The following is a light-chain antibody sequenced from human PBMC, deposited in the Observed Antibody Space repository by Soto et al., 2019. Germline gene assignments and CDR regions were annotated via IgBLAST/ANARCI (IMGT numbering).Light chain of an antibody. CDR3: QQYNTFWT. CDR1: QSISGL. J-gene: IGKJ1*01. V-gene: IGKV1-5*03. Sequence: DIHMTLSPSTLSASVGDRATIACRASQSISGLLAWYQQKPGKAPKLLIYKASGLESGVPSRFSGSGSGTEFTLTINGLKPDDFATYYCQQYNTFWTFGQGTKVDIK. CDR2: KAS.